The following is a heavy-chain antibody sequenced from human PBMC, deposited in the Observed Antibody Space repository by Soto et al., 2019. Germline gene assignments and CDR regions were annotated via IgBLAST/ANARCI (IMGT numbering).Heavy chain of an antibody. CDR2: ISTGGAYM. CDR3: ARDIASPGGDYFDS. CDR1: GFTFRNYN. J-gene: IGHJ4*02. D-gene: IGHD2-21*01. Sequence: EVQLVESGGGLVKAGGSLRLFCTASGFTFRNYNMNWVRQAPGKGLEWVSSISTGGAYMFYADSVKGRFIISRDNAQNSLFLQIDSPRAEDTAVYYCARDIASPGGDYFDSWGQGPLVTVSS. V-gene: IGHV3-21*06.